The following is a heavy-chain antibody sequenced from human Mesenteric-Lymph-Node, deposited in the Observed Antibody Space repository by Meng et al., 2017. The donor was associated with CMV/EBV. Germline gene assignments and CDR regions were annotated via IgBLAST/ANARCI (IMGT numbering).Heavy chain of an antibody. CDR2: ISAYNGNA. D-gene: IGHD6-6*01. J-gene: IGHJ4*02. Sequence: ASVKVSCKASGYTFTSNGISWVRQAPGQGLEWMGWISAYNGNANYAQNLQGRVTMTTDTSTSTAYMELRSLTSDDTAVYYCGTAYSSSDVDFWGQGTLVTVSS. CDR3: GTAYSSSDVDF. CDR1: GYTFTSNG. V-gene: IGHV1-18*01.